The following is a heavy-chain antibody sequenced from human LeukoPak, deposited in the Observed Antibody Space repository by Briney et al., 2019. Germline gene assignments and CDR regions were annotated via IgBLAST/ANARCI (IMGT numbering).Heavy chain of an antibody. CDR1: GGSISSYY. CDR2: IYYNGST. D-gene: IGHD3-3*01. Sequence: SSETLSLTCTVSGGSISSYYWSWIRQPPGKGLEWIGYIYYNGSTNYNPSLKSPVTISVDTSKNQFSLKLSSVTAADTAVYYCARGLRFLEWFDAFDIWGQGTMVTVSS. CDR3: ARGLRFLEWFDAFDI. V-gene: IGHV4-59*01. J-gene: IGHJ3*02.